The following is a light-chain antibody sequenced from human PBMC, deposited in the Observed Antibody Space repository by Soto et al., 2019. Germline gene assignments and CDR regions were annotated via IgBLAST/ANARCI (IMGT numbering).Light chain of an antibody. J-gene: IGKJ1*01. Sequence: DVQMTQSPSSLSASVGDRVTIACRASQPISNYLNWYQQKPGEVPKVLIFGASSLRSGVPSRFSGSGYGTDFTLTINNLYPDDIATYYCQQTHAVPLTFGQGT. CDR1: QPISNY. CDR2: GAS. CDR3: QQTHAVPLT. V-gene: IGKV1-39*01.